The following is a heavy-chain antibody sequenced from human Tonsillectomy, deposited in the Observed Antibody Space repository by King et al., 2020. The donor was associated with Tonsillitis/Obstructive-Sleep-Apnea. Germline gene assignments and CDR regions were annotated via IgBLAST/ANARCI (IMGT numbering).Heavy chain of an antibody. Sequence: QLQESGPGLVKPSETLSLTCTVSGGSISSYYWSWIRPPPGKGLEWIGYIYYSGSTNYNPSLKSRVTISVDTSKKQFSLKLSSVTAADTAVYYCARLEMDTFDYWGQGTLVTVSS. CDR2: IYYSGST. CDR3: ARLEMDTFDY. V-gene: IGHV4-59*08. CDR1: GGSISSYY. D-gene: IGHD5-24*01. J-gene: IGHJ4*02.